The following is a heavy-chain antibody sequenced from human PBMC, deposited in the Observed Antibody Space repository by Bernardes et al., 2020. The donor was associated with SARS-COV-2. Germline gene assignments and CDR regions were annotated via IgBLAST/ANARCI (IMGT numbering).Heavy chain of an antibody. Sequence: SETLSLTCTVSGGSVSSGSYYWSWIRQPPGKPLEWIGYIYHTGSTHYNPSLKSLVTISLHTSENQVSLKLTSVTAADTAMYYCARDWGDCSTTSCYEAFDYWGQGTLVTVSS. J-gene: IGHJ4*02. CDR2: IYHTGST. V-gene: IGHV4-61*01. CDR3: ARDWGDCSTTSCYEAFDY. D-gene: IGHD2-2*01. CDR1: GGSVSSGSYY.